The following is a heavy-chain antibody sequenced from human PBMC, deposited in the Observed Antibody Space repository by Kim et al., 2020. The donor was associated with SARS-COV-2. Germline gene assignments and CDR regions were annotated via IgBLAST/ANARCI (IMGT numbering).Heavy chain of an antibody. CDR1: GGSFSDYY. J-gene: IGHJ4*02. CDR2: INHSGNT. CDR3: ARERGGSSSRTAFDS. D-gene: IGHD6-6*01. Sequence: SETLSLTCAVYGGSFSDYYWSWIRQPPGKGLEWIGEINHSGNTNYNPSLKSRVTISEDTSNNQFSLKLRSVTAADTAVYYCARERGGSSSRTAFDSWGQG. V-gene: IGHV4-34*01.